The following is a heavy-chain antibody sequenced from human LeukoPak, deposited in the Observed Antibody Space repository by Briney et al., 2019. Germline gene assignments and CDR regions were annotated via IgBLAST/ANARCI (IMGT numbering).Heavy chain of an antibody. CDR3: VRGTYRSSSPSVGMPYYLDY. V-gene: IGHV3-48*01. D-gene: IGHD6-6*01. J-gene: IGHJ4*02. Sequence: PGGSLRLSCAASGFTFKSYSMNWVRQAPGKGLEWISYINFRGSVLHYADSVEGRFTISRDNAKNSLDLQMNSLRVEDTAVYYCVRGTYRSSSPSVGMPYYLDYWGQGILVTVSS. CDR1: GFTFKSYS. CDR2: INFRGSVL.